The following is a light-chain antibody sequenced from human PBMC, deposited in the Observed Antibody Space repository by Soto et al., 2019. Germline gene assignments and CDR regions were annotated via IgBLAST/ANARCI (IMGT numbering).Light chain of an antibody. CDR3: QQYMNYAT. J-gene: IGKJ1*01. V-gene: IGKV1-5*01. Sequence: DIQMTQSPSTLSAYVGDRVTFTCRASQSISTWLGWYQQKPGKAPKLLIYDASSLQSDVPSRFSGSGSGTEFTLTISALQTDDFASYYCQQYMNYATFGQGTKVEIK. CDR1: QSISTW. CDR2: DAS.